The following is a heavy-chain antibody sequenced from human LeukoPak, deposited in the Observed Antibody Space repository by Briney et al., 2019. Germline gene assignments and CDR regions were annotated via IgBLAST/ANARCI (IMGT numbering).Heavy chain of an antibody. CDR1: GGTFSSYA. CDR2: IIPIFGTA. CDR3: ARDGQHNPYHKYSSFLEYYFDY. J-gene: IGHJ4*02. V-gene: IGHV1-69*13. Sequence: GASVKVSCKASGGTFSSYAISWVRQAPGQGLEWMGGIIPIFGTANYAQKFQGRVTITADESTSTAYMELSSLRSEDTAVYYCARDGQHNPYHKYSSFLEYYFDYWGQGTLVTVSS. D-gene: IGHD6-6*01.